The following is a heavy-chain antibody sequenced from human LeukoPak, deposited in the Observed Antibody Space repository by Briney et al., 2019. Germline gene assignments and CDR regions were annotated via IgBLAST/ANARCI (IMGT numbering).Heavy chain of an antibody. V-gene: IGHV5-51*01. CDR2: IYPGDSDT. CDR1: GYSFTSYW. J-gene: IGHJ5*02. CDR3: ARQGSGRRTNNWFDP. D-gene: IGHD1-26*01. Sequence: RSGESLKISCKGSGYSFTSYWIGWVRQMPGKGLEWMGIIYPGDSDTRYSPSFQGQVTISADKSISTAYLQWSSLKASDTAMYYCARQGSGRRTNNWFDPWGQGTLVTVSS.